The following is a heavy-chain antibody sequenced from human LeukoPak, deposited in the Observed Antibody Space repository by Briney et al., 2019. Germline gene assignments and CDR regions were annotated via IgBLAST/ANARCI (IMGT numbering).Heavy chain of an antibody. CDR3: ARAGVVVPAATMYYYYYMDG. J-gene: IGHJ6*03. CDR1: GYTFTGYY. V-gene: IGHV1-2*02. D-gene: IGHD2-2*01. Sequence: ASVKVSRKASGYTFTGYYMHWMRQAPAQGLEWMGWINPNSGGTNHAQKFQGRVTMTSDTSISTAYMELSRLRSGATAVYYCARAGVVVPAATMYYYYYMDGWGKGTTVTVSS. CDR2: INPNSGGT.